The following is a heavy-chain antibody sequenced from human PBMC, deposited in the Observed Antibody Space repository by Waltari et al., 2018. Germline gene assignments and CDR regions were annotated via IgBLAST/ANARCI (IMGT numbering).Heavy chain of an antibody. J-gene: IGHJ4*02. CDR3: ATGMVYATAFDY. V-gene: IGHV1-24*01. Sequence: QVQLVQSGAEVKKPGASVKVSCKVSGYTLTELSMHWVRQAPGKGLEWMGGFEPEDGETIYEQKFQGRVTMTEDTSTDTAYMGLSSLRSEDTAVYYCATGMVYATAFDYWGQGTLVTVSS. CDR2: FEPEDGET. D-gene: IGHD2-8*01. CDR1: GYTLTELS.